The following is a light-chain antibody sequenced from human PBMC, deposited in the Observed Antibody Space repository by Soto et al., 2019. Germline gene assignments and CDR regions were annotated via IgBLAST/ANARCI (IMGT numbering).Light chain of an antibody. CDR2: DAS. V-gene: IGKV1-5*01. J-gene: IGKJ1*01. CDR1: QSISNW. CDR3: QRYDSYPWT. Sequence: DIQMTQSPSTLSASVGDRVTITCRASQSISNWLALYQQKPGKAPKLLIYDASSLESGVPSRFSGSVSGTEFTLTITRLQPDDFATYYCQRYDSYPWTFGQGTKVDIK.